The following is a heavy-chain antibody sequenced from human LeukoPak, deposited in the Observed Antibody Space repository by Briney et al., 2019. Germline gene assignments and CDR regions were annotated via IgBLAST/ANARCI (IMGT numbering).Heavy chain of an antibody. D-gene: IGHD3-3*01. V-gene: IGHV1-2*02. CDR1: GYTFTANY. CDR2: INPNSGGT. Sequence: AAVKVSCKTCGYTFTANYMQWVRQPPGQGGEWMGWINPNSGGTRYAQKLQVRIPMTRDTSISTEYRELRSLRSDDTAVYYCARGGGTSGPELDCWGQGAMVTVCS. J-gene: IGHJ4*02. CDR3: ARGGGTSGPELDC.